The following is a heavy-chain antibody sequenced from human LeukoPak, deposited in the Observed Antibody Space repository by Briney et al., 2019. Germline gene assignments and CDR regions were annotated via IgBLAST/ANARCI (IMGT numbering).Heavy chain of an antibody. J-gene: IGHJ6*02. V-gene: IGHV1-69*06. CDR2: ILPIFETA. Sequence: SVKVSCKTSGGTFSSYGITWVRQAPGRGLEWMGGILPIFETANYAQKFQGRVTITADKSTSTAYMELSSLRSEDTAVYYCSGWCSSTSCYDRDYYYYGMDVWGQGTTVTVSS. D-gene: IGHD2-2*01. CDR1: GGTFSSYG. CDR3: SGWCSSTSCYDRDYYYYGMDV.